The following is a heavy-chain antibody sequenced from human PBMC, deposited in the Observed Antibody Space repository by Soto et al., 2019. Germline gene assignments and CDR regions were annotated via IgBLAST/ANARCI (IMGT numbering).Heavy chain of an antibody. J-gene: IGHJ4*02. CDR3: AIHSTGYEDS. CDR2: LHPSDFDT. V-gene: IGHV5-51*01. Sequence: GVLMRISCRGSGCSFTNYWVGWVRQMPGKGLEWMGILHPSDFDTRYSPSFQGQVTISADKSISTAYLQWSSLKASDTAMYYCAIHSTGYEDSWGQGTLVTVSS. D-gene: IGHD5-12*01. CDR1: GCSFTNYW.